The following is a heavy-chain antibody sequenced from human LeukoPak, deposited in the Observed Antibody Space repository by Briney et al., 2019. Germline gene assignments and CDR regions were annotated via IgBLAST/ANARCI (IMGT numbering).Heavy chain of an antibody. V-gene: IGHV4-59*01. CDR1: GGSISSYY. J-gene: IGHJ4*02. CDR3: ARVLAPDYYDSSGYYYDYYFDY. Sequence: SETLSLTCTVSGGSISSYYWSWIRQPPGKGLEWIGYIYYSGSTNYNPSLKSRVTISVDTSKNQFSLKLSSVTAADTVVYYCARVLAPDYYDSSGYYYDYYFDYWGQGTLVTVSS. CDR2: IYYSGST. D-gene: IGHD3-22*01.